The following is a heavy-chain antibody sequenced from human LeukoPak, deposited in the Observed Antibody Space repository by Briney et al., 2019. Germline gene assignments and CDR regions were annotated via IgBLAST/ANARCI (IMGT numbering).Heavy chain of an antibody. CDR2: IKPDGSEK. Sequence: PGGSLRLSCVASGFIFSNYWMTWVRQAPGKGLEWVANIKPDGSEKSYVDSVKGRFTISRDNAKNSLYLQMNSLRVEDTAVYYCASQPAVVDLDYWGQGTLVTVSS. V-gene: IGHV3-7*01. CDR1: GFIFSNYW. J-gene: IGHJ4*02. CDR3: ASQPAVVDLDY. D-gene: IGHD2-2*01.